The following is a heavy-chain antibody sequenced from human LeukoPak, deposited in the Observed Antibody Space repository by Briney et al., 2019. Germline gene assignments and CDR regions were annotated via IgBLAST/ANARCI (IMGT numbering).Heavy chain of an antibody. CDR1: GGSISSGDYY. Sequence: PSETLSLTCTVSGGSISSGDYYWSWIRQPPGKGLEWIGYIYYSGSTYYNPSLKSRVTISVDTSKNQFSLKLSSVTAADTAVYYCARDSNFYYGSGTVPVWGQGTLVTVSS. CDR3: ARDSNFYYGSGTVPV. V-gene: IGHV4-30-4*01. CDR2: IYYSGST. D-gene: IGHD3-10*01. J-gene: IGHJ4*02.